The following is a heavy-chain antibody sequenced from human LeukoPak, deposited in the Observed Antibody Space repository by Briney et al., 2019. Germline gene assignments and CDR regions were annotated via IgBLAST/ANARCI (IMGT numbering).Heavy chain of an antibody. CDR2: ISYDGSNK. Sequence: GRSLRLSCAASGFTFSSYAMHWVRQAPGKGLEWVAVISYDGSNKYYADSVKGRFTISRDNSKNTLYLQMNSLRAEDTAVYYCARASGIAVAGYFDYWGQGTLVTVSS. CDR1: GFTFSSYA. CDR3: ARASGIAVAGYFDY. D-gene: IGHD6-19*01. J-gene: IGHJ4*02. V-gene: IGHV3-30-3*01.